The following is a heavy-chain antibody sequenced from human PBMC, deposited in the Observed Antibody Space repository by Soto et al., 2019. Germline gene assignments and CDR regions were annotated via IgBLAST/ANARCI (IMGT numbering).Heavy chain of an antibody. J-gene: IGHJ5*01. Sequence: EVQLLESGGGLVQPGGSLRLSCVASGFTFTSYAMTWVRQLPGKGLEWVSSVTNTGGITHYANSGKGRFTISRDNSKNTVYMKMNSLRAENTPIYYCAKIYRSCTYSNCSSRSAPDSWGQGTLVTVSA. CDR3: AKIYRSCTYSNCSSRSAPDS. V-gene: IGHV3-23*01. CDR2: VTNTGGIT. CDR1: GFTFTSYA. D-gene: IGHD2-15*01.